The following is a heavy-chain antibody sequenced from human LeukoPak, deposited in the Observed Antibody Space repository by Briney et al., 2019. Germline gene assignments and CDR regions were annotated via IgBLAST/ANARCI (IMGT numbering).Heavy chain of an antibody. Sequence: SETLSLTCTVSGDSISSYYWNWIRQPPGKGLEWIGYIYYSGSTNYNSSLKGRVTISGDTSKNQLSLKLSSVTAADTAVYYCARVWRNPSFGVDVWGQGTTVTVSS. D-gene: IGHD1-14*01. V-gene: IGHV4-59*01. CDR2: IYYSGST. J-gene: IGHJ6*02. CDR3: ARVWRNPSFGVDV. CDR1: GDSISSYY.